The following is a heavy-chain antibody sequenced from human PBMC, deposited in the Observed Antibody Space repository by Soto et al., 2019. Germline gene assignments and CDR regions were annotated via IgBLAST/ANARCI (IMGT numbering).Heavy chain of an antibody. D-gene: IGHD2-15*01. CDR2: MNPNSGET. V-gene: IGHV1-8*01. Sequence: QEQLVQSGAEVKKPGASVKVSCKTSGYTFTDYEINWVRQATGQGLEWIGWMNPNSGETGYAQKFQGRVTMTRSASLSTAYLELRSLRSEDPAVYYCARVAVAARPRWYNWFDPWGQGTLVTVSS. J-gene: IGHJ5*02. CDR3: ARVAVAARPRWYNWFDP. CDR1: GYTFTDYE.